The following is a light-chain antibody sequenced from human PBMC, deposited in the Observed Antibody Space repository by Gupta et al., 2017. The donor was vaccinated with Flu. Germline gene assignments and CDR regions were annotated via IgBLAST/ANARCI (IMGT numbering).Light chain of an antibody. CDR1: QSITSKH. CDR3: QHYCTPPIT. CDR2: GVS. J-gene: IGKJ4*01. V-gene: IGKV3-20*01. Sequence: QSRGSVSLSPVDSATLPCRATQSITSKHLAWYQQKPGQAPRLLIYGVSSRATGIPDRFSGSGSGTDFTLTISRLEPEDFALYYCQHYCTPPITFGGGTRLEIK.